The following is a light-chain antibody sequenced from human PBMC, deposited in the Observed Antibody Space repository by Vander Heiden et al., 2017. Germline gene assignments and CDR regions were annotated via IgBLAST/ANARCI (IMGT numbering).Light chain of an antibody. Sequence: SDLTQPRSVSASPGQSVTISCTGTSSYVGSNNYDSGHQRHPGKAPKLMIYDVSKRPSGVPVRFSGSKSGNTASLTISGLQAEDEADYYCCSYAGSYTQVFGGGTKLTVL. CDR2: DVS. V-gene: IGLV2-11*01. J-gene: IGLJ3*02. CDR3: CSYAGSYTQV. CDR1: SSYVGSNNY.